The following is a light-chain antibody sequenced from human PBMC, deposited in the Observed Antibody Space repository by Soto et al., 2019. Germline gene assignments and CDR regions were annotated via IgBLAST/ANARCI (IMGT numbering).Light chain of an antibody. CDR3: QQYNNWPPVT. CDR2: GAS. Sequence: EIVMTQSPATLSVSPRERATLSCRASQSVSSNLAWYQQKPGQAPRLLIYGASTRATGIPARFSGSGSGTEFTLTISSLQSEDFAVYYCQQYNNWPPVTFGPGTKVDIK. V-gene: IGKV3-15*01. CDR1: QSVSSN. J-gene: IGKJ3*01.